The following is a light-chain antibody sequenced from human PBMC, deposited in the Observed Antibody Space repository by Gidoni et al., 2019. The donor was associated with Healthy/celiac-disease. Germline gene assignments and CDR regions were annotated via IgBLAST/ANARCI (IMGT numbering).Light chain of an antibody. V-gene: IGKV1-39*01. CDR1: QSISSY. Sequence: DIQMTQSPSSLSASVGDRVTITCRASQSISSYLNWYQQKPGKAPKLLIYAASCLQSGVPSRFSGSGSGTDFTTPIISLLPEDFATYYCRQSYSTLSITFGQGTRLEIK. CDR2: AAS. CDR3: RQSYSTLSIT. J-gene: IGKJ5*01.